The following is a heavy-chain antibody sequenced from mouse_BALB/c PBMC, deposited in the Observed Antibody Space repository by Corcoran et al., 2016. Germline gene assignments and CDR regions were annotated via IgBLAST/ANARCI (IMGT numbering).Heavy chain of an antibody. CDR1: GYTFTNYG. J-gene: IGHJ2*01. CDR3: ARGSSGYDY. CDR2: INTYTGEP. V-gene: IGHV9-1*02. Sequence: QIQLEQSGPELKKPGETVKLSCKASGYTFTNYGMNWVKQAPGKGLKWMGWINTYTGEPTYADDFKGRFAFSLETSASTAYLQINNLKNEDMATYFCARGSSGYDYWGQGTTLTVSS. D-gene: IGHD3-1*01.